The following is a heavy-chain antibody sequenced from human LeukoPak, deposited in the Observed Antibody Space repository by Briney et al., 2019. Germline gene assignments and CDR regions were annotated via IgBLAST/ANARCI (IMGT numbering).Heavy chain of an antibody. CDR1: GGSISSYY. D-gene: IGHD4-17*01. Sequence: SESLSLTCTVSGGSISSYYWSWIRQPPGKGLEWIGYISTSGSTTYNPSLRSRVTISVDTSKNQFSLRLSSVTAADTAVYFCARGHFLDYGDYWVAFDIWGQGTMVTVSS. CDR2: ISTSGST. V-gene: IGHV4-4*09. CDR3: ARGHFLDYGDYWVAFDI. J-gene: IGHJ3*02.